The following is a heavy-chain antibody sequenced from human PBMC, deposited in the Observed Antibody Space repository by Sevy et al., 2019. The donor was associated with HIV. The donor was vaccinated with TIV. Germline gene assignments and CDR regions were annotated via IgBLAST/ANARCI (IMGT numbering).Heavy chain of an antibody. J-gene: IGHJ4*02. D-gene: IGHD1-26*01. Sequence: SETLSLTCTVSGGSITSLYWNWIRQPPGKGLEWIANIYYNGHINYNPSFKSRVTLSLDTSKNQFSLRLSCVTAADTAMYYCAGENAWGRGYSWGQGTLVTVSS. CDR1: GGSITSLY. V-gene: IGHV4-59*08. CDR2: IYYNGHI. CDR3: AGENAWGRGYS.